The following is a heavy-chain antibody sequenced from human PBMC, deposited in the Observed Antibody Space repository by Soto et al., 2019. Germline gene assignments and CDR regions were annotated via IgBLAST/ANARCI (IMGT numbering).Heavy chain of an antibody. V-gene: IGHV4-34*01. CDR3: ARARLLWFGPEGSDWFDP. Sequence: QVQLQQWGAGLLKPSETLSLTCAVYGGSFSGYYWSWIRQPPGKGLEWIGEINHSGSTNYNPSLKSRVTISVDTSKNQFSRKLSSVTAADTAVYYCARARLLWFGPEGSDWFDPWGQGTLVTVSS. D-gene: IGHD3-10*01. CDR1: GGSFSGYY. J-gene: IGHJ5*02. CDR2: INHSGST.